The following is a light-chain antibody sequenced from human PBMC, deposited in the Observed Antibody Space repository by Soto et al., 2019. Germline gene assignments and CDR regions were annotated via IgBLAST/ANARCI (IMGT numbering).Light chain of an antibody. V-gene: IGKV3-20*01. J-gene: IGKJ2*01. CDR2: GTS. CDR3: QHYGNSPPDT. Sequence: EVVLTQSPGTLSLSLGERATLSCRASQSVSYVAWYQQKPGQSPRLLIYGTSNRAAGIPDRFSASGSGTDFSLTVSRLEPEDFGVYYCQHYGNSPPDTFGPGTKLEIK. CDR1: QSVSY.